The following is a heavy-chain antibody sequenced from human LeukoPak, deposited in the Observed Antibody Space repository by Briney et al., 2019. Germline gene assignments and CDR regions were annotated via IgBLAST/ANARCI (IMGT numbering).Heavy chain of an antibody. CDR3: ARDSSGSYSFKDY. D-gene: IGHD1-26*01. CDR1: GFTFVDYG. V-gene: IGHV3-20*01. CDR2: INWNGGST. J-gene: IGHJ4*02. Sequence: PGGSLRLSCAASGFTFVDYGMSWVRQAPGKGLEWVSGINWNGGSTGYADSVKGRFTISRDNAKNSLYLQMNSLRAEDTALYHCARDSSGSYSFKDYWGQGTLVTVSS.